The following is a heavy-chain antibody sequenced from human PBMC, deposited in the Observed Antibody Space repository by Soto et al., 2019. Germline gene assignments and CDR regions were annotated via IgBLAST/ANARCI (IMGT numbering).Heavy chain of an antibody. CDR1: GYTFTSYG. V-gene: IGHV1-18*01. CDR3: ARSSRVLVGGVMASFDI. CDR2: ISGDNGNT. D-gene: IGHD3-16*01. J-gene: IGHJ3*02. Sequence: QVQLVQSGGEVKKPGASVKVSCKASGYTFTSYGISWVRQAPGQGLEWMGWISGDNGNTNDAQKLKGRVIMTTDTSTKTAYIELRSVRSDDTAVYYCARSSRVLVGGVMASFDIWGQGTMVTVSS.